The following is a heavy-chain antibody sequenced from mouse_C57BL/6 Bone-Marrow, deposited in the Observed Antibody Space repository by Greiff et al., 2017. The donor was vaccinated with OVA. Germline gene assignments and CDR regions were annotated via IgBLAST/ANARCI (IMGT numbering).Heavy chain of an antibody. V-gene: IGHV5-4*03. Sequence: EVKLMESGGGLVKPGGSLKLSCAASGFTFSSYAMSWVRQTPEKRLEWVATISDGGSYTYYPDNVKGRFTISRDNAKNNLYLQMSHLQADDTAMYYWARGSYYSNHGYFDVWGTGTTVTVSS. CDR3: ARGSYYSNHGYFDV. CDR2: ISDGGSYT. D-gene: IGHD2-5*01. CDR1: GFTFSSYA. J-gene: IGHJ1*03.